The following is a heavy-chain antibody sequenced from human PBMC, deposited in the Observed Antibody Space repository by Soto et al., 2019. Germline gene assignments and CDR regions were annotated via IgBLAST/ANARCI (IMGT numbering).Heavy chain of an antibody. CDR2: IYYSGST. Sequence: SETLSLTCTVSGGSISSSSYYWGWIRQPPGKGLEWIGSIYYSGSTYYNPSLKSRVTISVDTSKNQFSLKLSSVTAADTAVYYCARDLTGDVGRAFDIWGQGTMVTVSS. J-gene: IGHJ3*02. D-gene: IGHD7-27*01. CDR3: ARDLTGDVGRAFDI. CDR1: GGSISSSSYY. V-gene: IGHV4-39*07.